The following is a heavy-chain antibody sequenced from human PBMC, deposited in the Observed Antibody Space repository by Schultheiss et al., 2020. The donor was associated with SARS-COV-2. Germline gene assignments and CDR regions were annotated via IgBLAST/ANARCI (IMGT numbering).Heavy chain of an antibody. D-gene: IGHD2-15*01. J-gene: IGHJ4*02. CDR3: GRQRCGYFVFDY. CDR1: GGSIRSGESY. CDR2: IYYSGST. Sequence: SQTLSLTCTVSGGSIRSGESYWSWIRQSPGKGLEWIGYIYYSGSTNYNPSLKSRVTISVDTSNTKFSLKLSSVTAADTAVYYFGRQRCGYFVFDYWGQGTLVTVSS. V-gene: IGHV4-30-4*01.